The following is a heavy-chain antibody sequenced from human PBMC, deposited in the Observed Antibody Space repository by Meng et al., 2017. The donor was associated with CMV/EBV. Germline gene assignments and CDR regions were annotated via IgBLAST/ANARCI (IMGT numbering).Heavy chain of an antibody. V-gene: IGHV1-18*01. CDR1: GYKFNDFG. CDR2: ITTYNGNT. Sequence: ASVKVSCKASGYKFNDFGITWVRQAPGQGLEWVGWITTYNGNTEYNQKFRDRVTMTTDTSTSTAYLELRSLRSDDTAVYFCARVSNWNNLRFYAMDVWGQGTTVTVSS. D-gene: IGHD2/OR15-2a*01. CDR3: ARVSNWNNLRFYAMDV. J-gene: IGHJ6*02.